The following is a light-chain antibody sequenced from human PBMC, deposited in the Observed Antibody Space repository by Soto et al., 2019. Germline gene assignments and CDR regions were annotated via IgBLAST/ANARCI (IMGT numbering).Light chain of an antibody. CDR2: DVT. V-gene: IGLV2-18*02. J-gene: IGLJ2*01. CDR1: SSDIGSYNC. Sequence: QSVLTQPPSVSGSPGQSVILSCTGTSSDIGSYNCVSWYQQSPGTAPKVMIFDVTNRPSGVPDRFSGSKSGNTASLTISGLQAEDEADYYCSSCASGSTLIFGGGTKLT. CDR3: SSCASGSTLI.